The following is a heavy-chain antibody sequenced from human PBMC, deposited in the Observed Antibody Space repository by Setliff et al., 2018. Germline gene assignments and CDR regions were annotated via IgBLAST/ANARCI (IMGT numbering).Heavy chain of an antibody. CDR2: INHRGFT. J-gene: IGHJ4*02. D-gene: IGHD6-6*01. Sequence: PSGTLSLTCAVYGESFDNHYWTWIRQPPGERLEWIGEINHRGFTDYKPSLKSRLTMSVDTSRNQFSLNLGSVTAADTGVYYCARGRNIAARHLDSWGQGTLVTVSS. V-gene: IGHV4-34*01. CDR1: GESFDNHY. CDR3: ARGRNIAARHLDS.